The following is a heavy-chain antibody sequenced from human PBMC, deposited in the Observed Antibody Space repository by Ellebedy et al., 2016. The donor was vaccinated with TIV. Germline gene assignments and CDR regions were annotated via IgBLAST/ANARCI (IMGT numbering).Heavy chain of an antibody. V-gene: IGHV3-53*01. J-gene: IGHJ4*02. CDR2: LYRGGST. CDR3: ANSPPLAFGVNSLDV. CDR1: GFAVSSND. Sequence: GGSLRLSCAASGFAVSSNDMSWVRQAPGKGLEWVSILYRGGSTYYADSVKGRFSISRDNSKNTLNLQMNSLRAEDTAVYYCANSPPLAFGVNSLDVWGQGTLVTVPS. D-gene: IGHD2-8*01.